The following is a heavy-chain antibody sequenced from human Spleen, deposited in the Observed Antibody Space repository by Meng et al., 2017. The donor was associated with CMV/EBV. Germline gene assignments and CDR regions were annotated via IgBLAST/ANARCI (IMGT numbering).Heavy chain of an antibody. CDR3: AREGPYSGSYYFDY. D-gene: IGHD1-26*01. Sequence: KAYGGNFNTNTINGERKAPGQALEWRGGIIPIFGPTKYAQKFQGRVTIIADISTSTAYMELSSLRSEDTAVYYCAREGPYSGSYYFDYWGQGTLVTVSS. J-gene: IGHJ4*02. CDR2: IIPIFGPT. V-gene: IGHV1-69*06. CDR1: GGNFNTNT.